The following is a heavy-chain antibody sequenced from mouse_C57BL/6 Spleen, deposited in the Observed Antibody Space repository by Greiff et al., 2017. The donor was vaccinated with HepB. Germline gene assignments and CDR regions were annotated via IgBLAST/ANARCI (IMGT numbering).Heavy chain of an antibody. Sequence: EVKLMESGGDLVKPGGSLKLSCAASGFTFSSYGMSWVRQTPDKRLEWVATISSGGSYTYYPDSVKGRFTISRDNAKNTLYLQMSSLKSEDTAMYYCARQPDGYYDYWGQGTTLTVSS. CDR1: GFTFSSYG. D-gene: IGHD2-3*01. V-gene: IGHV5-6*01. J-gene: IGHJ2*01. CDR3: ARQPDGYYDY. CDR2: ISSGGSYT.